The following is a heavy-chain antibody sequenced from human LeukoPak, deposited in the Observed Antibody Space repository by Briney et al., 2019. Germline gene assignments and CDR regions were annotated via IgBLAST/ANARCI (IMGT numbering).Heavy chain of an antibody. J-gene: IGHJ4*02. CDR3: ARVSGDY. CDR2: IYYSGST. D-gene: IGHD5/OR15-5a*01. V-gene: IGHV4-59*01. Sequence: SETLSLTCTVSVGSICIYYWSWIRQPPGKGLEWIGYIYYSGSTNYNPSLKSRVTISVDTSKNQFSLKMSSVTAADTAVYYCARVSGDYWGKGTLVTVSS. CDR1: VGSICIYY.